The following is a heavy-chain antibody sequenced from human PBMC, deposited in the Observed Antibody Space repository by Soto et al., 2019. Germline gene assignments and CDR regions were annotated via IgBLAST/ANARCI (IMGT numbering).Heavy chain of an antibody. CDR3: ARGPRGLYHHDY. CDR2: INMDGSST. CDR1: GFTFSGDW. D-gene: IGHD2-2*01. Sequence: EVQLVESGRGLVQPGGSLRLSCAASGFTFSGDWMHWVRQAAGKGLVWVSRINMDGSSTNYADSVKGRFTISRDNAKNTLYLQMNSLRVDDTAVYYCARGPRGLYHHDYWGQGALVTVSS. V-gene: IGHV3-74*01. J-gene: IGHJ4*02.